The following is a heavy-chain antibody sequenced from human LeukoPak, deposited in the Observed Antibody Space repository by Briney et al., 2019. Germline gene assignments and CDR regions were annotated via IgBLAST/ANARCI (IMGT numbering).Heavy chain of an antibody. V-gene: IGHV3-30-3*01. D-gene: IGHD5-24*01. CDR2: ISYDGSNK. Sequence: PGRSLRLSCAASGFTFSSYAMHWVRQAPGKGLEWVAVISYDGSNKYYADSVKGRFTISRDNSKNTLYLQMNSLRAEGTAVYYCYMGYNYSWGQGTLVTVSS. J-gene: IGHJ4*02. CDR3: YMGYNYS. CDR1: GFTFSSYA.